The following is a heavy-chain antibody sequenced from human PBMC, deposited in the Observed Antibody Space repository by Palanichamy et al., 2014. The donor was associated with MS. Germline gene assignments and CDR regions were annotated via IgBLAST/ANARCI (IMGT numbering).Heavy chain of an antibody. J-gene: IGHJ6*02. V-gene: IGHV3-7*03. CDR3: VRERGRNFRGYYYGMDV. CDR1: GFTFNNYW. Sequence: EVKLVESGGGLVQPGGSLRLSCVASGFTFNNYWMNWVRQTPEKGLEWVATIKQDGSETKYADSVKGRFTISRDNAKNSVFLQMDSLRDEDTAIYHCVRERGRNFRGYYYGMDVWGQGTTVTVSS. D-gene: IGHD2-15*01. CDR2: IKQDGSET.